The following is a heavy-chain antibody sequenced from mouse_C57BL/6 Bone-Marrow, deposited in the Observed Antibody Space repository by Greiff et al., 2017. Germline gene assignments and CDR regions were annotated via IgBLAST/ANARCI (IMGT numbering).Heavy chain of an antibody. Sequence: EVKLMESGGGLVKPGGSLKLSCAASGFTFSSYAMSWVRQTPEKRLEWVATISDGGSYTYYPDNVKGRFTISRDNAKNNLYLQMSHLKSEDTALYYCARVRSSVYYYAMDYWGQGTSVTVSS. CDR2: ISDGGSYT. D-gene: IGHD1-1*01. V-gene: IGHV5-4*03. J-gene: IGHJ4*01. CDR1: GFTFSSYA. CDR3: ARVRSSVYYYAMDY.